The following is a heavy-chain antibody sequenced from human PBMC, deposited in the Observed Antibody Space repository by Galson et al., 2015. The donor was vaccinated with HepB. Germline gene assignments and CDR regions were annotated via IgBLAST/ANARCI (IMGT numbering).Heavy chain of an antibody. Sequence: PALVKPTQTLTLTCTVSGFSLSNARMGVSWIRQPPGKALEWLAHIFSNDEKSYSTSLKSRLTISKDTSKSQVVLTMTNMDPVDTATYYCARISVYCSGGSCYSGWFDPWGQGTLVTVSS. D-gene: IGHD2-15*01. V-gene: IGHV2-26*01. CDR3: ARISVYCSGGSCYSGWFDP. CDR1: GFSLSNARMG. CDR2: IFSNDEK. J-gene: IGHJ5*02.